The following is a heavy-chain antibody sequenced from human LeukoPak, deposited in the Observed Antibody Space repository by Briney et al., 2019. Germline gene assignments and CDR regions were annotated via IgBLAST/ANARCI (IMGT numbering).Heavy chain of an antibody. CDR3: ARGGATTAIDY. CDR2: ITAYNGNR. V-gene: IGHV1-18*01. Sequence: ASVKVSCKAFGYTFTSYGISWVRQAPGQGLEWMGWITAYNGNRNYAQKFQDRVTMTTDTSPSTAYMELRSLRSDDTAVYHCARGGATTAIDYWGQGTLVTVSS. CDR1: GYTFTSYG. J-gene: IGHJ4*02. D-gene: IGHD4/OR15-4a*01.